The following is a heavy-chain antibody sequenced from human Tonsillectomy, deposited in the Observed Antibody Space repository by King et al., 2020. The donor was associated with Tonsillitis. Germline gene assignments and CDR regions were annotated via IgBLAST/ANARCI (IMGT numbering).Heavy chain of an antibody. CDR1: GFTFSSYG. D-gene: IGHD2-2*01. CDR2: ISYDGSNK. CDR3: ARPTSRGVVPAGIYRLGY. J-gene: IGHJ4*02. Sequence: VQLVESGGGVVQPGRSLRLSCAASGFTFSSYGMHWVRQAPGKGLEWVAVISYDGSNKYYADSVKGRFTISRDNSKNTLYLQMNSLRAEDTAVYYCARPTSRGVVPAGIYRLGYWGQGTLVTVSS. V-gene: IGHV3-33*05.